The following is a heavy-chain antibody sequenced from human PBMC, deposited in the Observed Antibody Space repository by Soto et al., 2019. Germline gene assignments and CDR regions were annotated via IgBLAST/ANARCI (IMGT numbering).Heavy chain of an antibody. V-gene: IGHV3-21*01. CDR2: ISSSSSYI. D-gene: IGHD6-19*01. Sequence: PGGSLRLSCAASGFTFSSYSMNWVRQAPGKGLEWVSSISSSSSYIYYADSVKGRLTISRDNAKNSLYLQMNSLRAEDTAVYYCARGDIAVAGTSPEAFDIWGQGTMVTVSS. J-gene: IGHJ3*02. CDR3: ARGDIAVAGTSPEAFDI. CDR1: GFTFSSYS.